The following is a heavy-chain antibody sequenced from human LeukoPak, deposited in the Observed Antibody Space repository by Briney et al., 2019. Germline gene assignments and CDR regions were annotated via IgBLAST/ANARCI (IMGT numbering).Heavy chain of an antibody. Sequence: GGSLRLSCAASGFTFSSYSMNWVRQAPGKGLEWVSGISGSGGTTDYADSVKGRFIISRDNSRKTLYLQMNSLRAEDTAIYFCAREPSAPNRFQGSWGQGTLVTVSS. V-gene: IGHV3-23*01. J-gene: IGHJ5*02. CDR3: AREPSAPNRFQGS. CDR1: GFTFSSYS. CDR2: ISGSGGTT.